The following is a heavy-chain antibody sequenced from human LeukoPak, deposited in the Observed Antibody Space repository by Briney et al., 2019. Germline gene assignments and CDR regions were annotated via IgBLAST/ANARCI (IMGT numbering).Heavy chain of an antibody. D-gene: IGHD6-19*01. CDR2: ISYDGRNK. V-gene: IGHV3-30*18. CDR3: AKRAEAVAGCYGMDV. CDR1: GFTFSNYG. Sequence: GGSLRLSCAASGFTFSNYGIHWVRQAPGKGLEWVAFISYDGRNKYYADSVKGRFTISRDNSKTTLYLQMNSLRADDTAVYYCAKRAEAVAGCYGMDVWGQGTTVTVSS. J-gene: IGHJ6*02.